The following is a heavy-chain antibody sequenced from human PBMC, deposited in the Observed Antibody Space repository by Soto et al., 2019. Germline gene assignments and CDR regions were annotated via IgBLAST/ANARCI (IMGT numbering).Heavy chain of an antibody. D-gene: IGHD6-13*01. CDR2: IYYSGST. Sequence: PSETLSLTCTVSCGSISSYYWSWIRQPPGKGLEWIGYIYYSGSTNYNPSLKSRVTISVDTSKNQFSLKLSSVTAADTAVYYCAKHRIAAARSYFDYWGQGTLVTVSS. CDR3: AKHRIAAARSYFDY. V-gene: IGHV4-59*01. J-gene: IGHJ4*02. CDR1: CGSISSYY.